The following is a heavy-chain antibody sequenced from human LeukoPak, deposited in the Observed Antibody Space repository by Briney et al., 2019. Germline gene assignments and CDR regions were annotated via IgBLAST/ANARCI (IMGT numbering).Heavy chain of an antibody. CDR2: ISGSGGST. CDR1: GFIVSTNY. Sequence: TGGSLRLSCAASGFIVSTNYMGWVRQAPGKGLEWVSAISGSGGSTYYADSVKGRFTISRDYSKNTLYLQMNSLRAEDTAVYYCAKDMRFDWTPYYFDYWGQGTLVTVSS. J-gene: IGHJ4*02. D-gene: IGHD3-9*01. CDR3: AKDMRFDWTPYYFDY. V-gene: IGHV3-23*01.